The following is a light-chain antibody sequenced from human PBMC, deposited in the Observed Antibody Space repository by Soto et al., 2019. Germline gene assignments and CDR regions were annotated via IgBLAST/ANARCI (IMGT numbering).Light chain of an antibody. CDR3: QQRSSWIT. V-gene: IGKV3-11*01. J-gene: IGKJ5*01. CDR2: DAS. CDR1: QSVSTY. Sequence: EVVLTQSPATLSFSPGERATLSFRASQSVSTYLAWYQQKPGQAPRLLIYDASNRATGIPARFSGSGSATDFTLTISSLEPEDFAVYYCQQRSSWITFGQGTRLEIK.